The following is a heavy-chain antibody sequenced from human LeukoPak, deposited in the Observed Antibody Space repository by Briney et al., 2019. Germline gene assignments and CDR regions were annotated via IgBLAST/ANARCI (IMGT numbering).Heavy chain of an antibody. CDR2: IRYDGSNK. J-gene: IGHJ4*02. CDR3: ARGYEGWLLSSG. V-gene: IGHV3-30*02. D-gene: IGHD3-9*01. Sequence: GGSLRLSCAASGFTFSSYGMHWVRQAPGKGLEWVAFIRYDGSNKYYADSVKGRFTISRDNAKNSLYLQMNSLRAEDTAVYYCARGYEGWLLSSGWGQGTLVTVSS. CDR1: GFTFSSYG.